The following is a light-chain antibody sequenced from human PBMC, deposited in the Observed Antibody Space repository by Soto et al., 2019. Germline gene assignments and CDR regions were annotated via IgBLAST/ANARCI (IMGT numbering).Light chain of an antibody. V-gene: IGLV2-14*01. J-gene: IGLJ1*01. CDR2: DVS. Sequence: QSVLTQPASVSGSPGQSITISCTGTSRDVGGYNYVSWYQQHPGKAPKLMIYDVSNRPSGVSNRFSGSKPGNTASLTVSGLQAEDEADYYCSSYTSSSTYVFGTGTKVTVL. CDR1: SRDVGGYNY. CDR3: SSYTSSSTYV.